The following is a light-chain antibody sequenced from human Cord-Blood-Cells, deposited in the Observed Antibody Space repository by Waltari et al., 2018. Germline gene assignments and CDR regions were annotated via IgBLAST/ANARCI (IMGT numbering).Light chain of an antibody. J-gene: IGLJ3*02. CDR3: SSYTSSSTWV. Sequence: QSALTQPASVSGSPGQPITISCTGTSSDVGGYNNVSWYQQHPGKAPKLMIYDVSNRPSGVSNRFSGSKSGNTASLTISGLQAEDEADYYCSSYTSSSTWVFGGGTKLTVL. CDR2: DVS. V-gene: IGLV2-14*03. CDR1: SSDVGGYNN.